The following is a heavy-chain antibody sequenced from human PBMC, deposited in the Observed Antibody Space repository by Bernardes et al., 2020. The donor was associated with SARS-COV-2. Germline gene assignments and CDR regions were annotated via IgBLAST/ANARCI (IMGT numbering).Heavy chain of an antibody. D-gene: IGHD3-22*01. CDR3: ARDSHGSRGYYSGGPFDC. J-gene: IGHJ4*02. V-gene: IGHV4-34*01. Sequence: SETLSLTCAVYGGSFSGYYWSWIRQPPGKGLEWIGEINHSGSTNYNPSLKSRVTISVDTSKNQFSLKLSSVTAADTAVYYCARDSHGSRGYYSGGPFDCWGQGTLGNVA. CDR2: INHSGST. CDR1: GGSFSGYY.